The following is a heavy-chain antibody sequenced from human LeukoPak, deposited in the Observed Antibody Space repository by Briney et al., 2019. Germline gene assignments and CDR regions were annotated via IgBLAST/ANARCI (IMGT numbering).Heavy chain of an antibody. CDR2: IYPGDSDT. D-gene: IGHD3-9*01. CDR1: GYSFTSYW. CDR3: ARSVISGGGEITIFWPAYNWFDP. V-gene: IGHV5-51*01. J-gene: IGHJ5*02. Sequence: GESLKISCKGSGYSFTSYWIGWVRQMPGKGLEWMGIIYPGDSDTRYSPSFQGQVTISADKSISTAYLQWSSLKASDTAMYYCARSVISGGGEITIFWPAYNWFDPWGQGTLVTVSS.